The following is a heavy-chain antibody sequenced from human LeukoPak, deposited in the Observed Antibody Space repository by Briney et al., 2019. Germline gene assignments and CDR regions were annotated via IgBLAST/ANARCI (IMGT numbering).Heavy chain of an antibody. CDR1: GYTFTSYD. J-gene: IGHJ3*02. Sequence: GASVKVSCKASGYTFTSYDINWVRQATGQGLEWMGWINPNSGGTNYAQKFQGRVTMTRDTSISTAYMELSRLRSDDTAVYYCARDGSHYSGSNAFDIWGQGTMVTVSS. D-gene: IGHD1-26*01. CDR3: ARDGSHYSGSNAFDI. CDR2: INPNSGGT. V-gene: IGHV1-2*02.